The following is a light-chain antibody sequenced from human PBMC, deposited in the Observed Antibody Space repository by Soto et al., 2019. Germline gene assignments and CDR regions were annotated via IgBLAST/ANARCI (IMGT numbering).Light chain of an antibody. V-gene: IGLV2-14*01. CDR2: EVS. Sequence: QSVLTQPASVSGSPGQSITISCTGTSSDVGAYNYVSWYQQHPGKAPKLMIYEVSNRPSGVSNRFSGSKSGNTASLTISGLQAEDEPDYYCSSYTSSSTRVFGTGTKLTVL. CDR3: SSYTSSSTRV. J-gene: IGLJ1*01. CDR1: SSDVGAYNY.